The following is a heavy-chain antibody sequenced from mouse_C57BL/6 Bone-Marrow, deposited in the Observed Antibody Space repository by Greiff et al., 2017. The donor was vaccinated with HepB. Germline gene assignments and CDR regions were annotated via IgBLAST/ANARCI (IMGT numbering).Heavy chain of an antibody. J-gene: IGHJ3*01. CDR1: GFTFSSYG. Sequence: DVMLVESGGDLVKPGGSLKLSCAASGFTFSSYGMSWVRQTPDKRLEWVATISSGGSYTYYPDSVKGRFTISRDNAKNTLYLQMSSLKSEDTAMYYCARHGDYDGAYWGQVTLVTVSA. D-gene: IGHD2-4*01. CDR3: ARHGDYDGAY. V-gene: IGHV5-6*02. CDR2: ISSGGSYT.